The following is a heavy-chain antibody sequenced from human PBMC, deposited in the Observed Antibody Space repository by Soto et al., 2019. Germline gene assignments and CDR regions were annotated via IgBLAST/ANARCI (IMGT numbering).Heavy chain of an antibody. V-gene: IGHV3-21*01. D-gene: IGHD6-19*01. CDR1: GFTFSSYS. CDR2: ISSSSSYI. Sequence: PGGSLILSCAASGFTFSSYSMNWVRQAPGKGLEWVSSISSSSSYIYYADSVKGRFTISRDNSKNTLYLQMNSLRAEDTAVYYCARDLLEPSSGWPLDYWGQGTLVTVSS. CDR3: ARDLLEPSSGWPLDY. J-gene: IGHJ4*02.